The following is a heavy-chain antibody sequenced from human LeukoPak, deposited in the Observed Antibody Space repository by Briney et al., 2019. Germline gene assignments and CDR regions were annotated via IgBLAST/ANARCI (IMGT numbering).Heavy chain of an antibody. V-gene: IGHV4-34*01. CDR2: INHSGST. CDR1: GGSFSGYY. CDR3: ARRREDCSGGSCYSVGFDY. Sequence: SETLSLTCAVYGGSFSGYYWSWIRQPPGKGLEWIGEINHSGSTYYNPSLKSRVTISVDTSKNQFSLKLSSVTAADTAVYYCARRREDCSGGSCYSVGFDYWGQGTLVTVSS. D-gene: IGHD2-15*01. J-gene: IGHJ4*02.